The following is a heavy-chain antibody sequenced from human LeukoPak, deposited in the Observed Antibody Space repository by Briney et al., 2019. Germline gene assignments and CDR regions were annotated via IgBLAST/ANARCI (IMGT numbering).Heavy chain of an antibody. J-gene: IGHJ4*02. D-gene: IGHD3-9*01. CDR2: IYTSGST. Sequence: SETLSLTCTVSGGSISSYYWSWIRQPAGKGLEWIGRIYTSGSTNYNPSLKSRVTMSVDTSKNQFSLKLSSVTAADTAVYYCAGVVYDILTGTPHYFDYWGQGTLVTVSS. V-gene: IGHV4-4*07. CDR1: GGSISSYY. CDR3: AGVVYDILTGTPHYFDY.